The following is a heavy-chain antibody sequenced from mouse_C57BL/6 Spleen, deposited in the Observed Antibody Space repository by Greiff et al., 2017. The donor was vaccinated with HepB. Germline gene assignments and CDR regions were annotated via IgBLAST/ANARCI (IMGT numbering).Heavy chain of an antibody. V-gene: IGHV1-50*01. J-gene: IGHJ3*01. CDR3: ARGNYYGSSYGAY. D-gene: IGHD1-1*01. Sequence: VQLQQPGAELVKPGASVKLSCKASGYTFTSYWMQWVKQRPGQGLEWIGEIDPSDSYTNYNQKFKGKATLTVDTSSSTAYMQLSSLTSEDSAVYYCARGNYYGSSYGAYWGQGTLVTVSA. CDR2: IDPSDSYT. CDR1: GYTFTSYW.